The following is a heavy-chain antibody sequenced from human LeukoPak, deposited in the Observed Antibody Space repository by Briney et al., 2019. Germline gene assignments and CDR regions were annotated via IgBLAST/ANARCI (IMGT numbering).Heavy chain of an antibody. V-gene: IGHV5-51*01. D-gene: IGHD6-13*01. CDR1: GYTFTTYW. J-gene: IGHJ4*02. CDR2: IYTGTTDN. CDR3: ARGSSSWHNYFDY. Sequence: GESLKISCEGSGYTFTTYWIGWVRQMPGKGLEWMGKIYTGTTDNTHSPSLNGQVTISADKSINTDYLQWSSLKASDTAMYYCARGSSSWHNYFDYWGQGTLVTVSS.